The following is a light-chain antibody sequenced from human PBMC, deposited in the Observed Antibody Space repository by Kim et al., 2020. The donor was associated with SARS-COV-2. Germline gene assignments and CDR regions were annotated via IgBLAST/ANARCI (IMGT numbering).Light chain of an antibody. CDR3: QQANSFPYT. CDR1: QGISSW. V-gene: IGKV1-12*01. J-gene: IGKJ2*01. CDR2: AAS. Sequence: DIQMTQSPSSVSASVGDRVTITCRASQGISSWLVWYQQKPGKAPKLLIYAASSLQSGVPSRFSGSGSGTDFTLTISSLQPEDFATYYCQQANSFPYTIGQGTKLEI.